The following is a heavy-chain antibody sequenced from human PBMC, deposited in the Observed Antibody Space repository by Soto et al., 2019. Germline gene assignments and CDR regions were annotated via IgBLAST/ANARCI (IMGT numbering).Heavy chain of an antibody. CDR3: ARVAAPNDAYNSGSYLSGAFDI. Sequence: GGSLRLSCAASGFTFSSYGMHWVRQAPGKGLEWVAVIWYDGSNKYYADSVKGRFTISRDNSKNTLYLQMNSLRAEDTAVYYCARVAAPNDAYNSGSYLSGAFDIWGQGTMVTVSS. D-gene: IGHD1-26*01. V-gene: IGHV3-33*01. CDR2: IWYDGSNK. J-gene: IGHJ3*02. CDR1: GFTFSSYG.